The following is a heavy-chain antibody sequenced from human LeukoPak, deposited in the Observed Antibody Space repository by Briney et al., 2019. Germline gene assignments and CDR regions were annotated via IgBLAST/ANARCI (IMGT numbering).Heavy chain of an antibody. CDR3: AKGPEEGTWPVAFYYYYMDV. CDR1: GFTFSSYG. V-gene: IGHV3-23*01. CDR2: ISGSGGST. J-gene: IGHJ6*03. D-gene: IGHD1-14*01. Sequence: GGTLRLSCAASGFTFSSYGMSWVRQAPGKGLEWVSAISGSGGSTYYADSVKGRFTISRDNSKNTLYLQMNSLRAEDTAVYYCAKGPEEGTWPVAFYYYYMDVWGKGTTVTISS.